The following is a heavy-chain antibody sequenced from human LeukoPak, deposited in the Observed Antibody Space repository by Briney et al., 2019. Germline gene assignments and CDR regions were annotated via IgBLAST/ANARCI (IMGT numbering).Heavy chain of an antibody. V-gene: IGHV4-39*01. CDR3: ARQISDYYYYYMDV. CDR2: IFHSGST. D-gene: IGHD2-15*01. Sequence: SETLSLTCTVSGGSITSSAYYWGWIRQPPGKGLEWIASIFHSGSTNYNPSLRSRVTIAVDTSKNQFSLKLSSVTAADTAVYYCARQISDYYYYYMDVWGKGTTVTVSS. J-gene: IGHJ6*03. CDR1: GGSITSSAYY.